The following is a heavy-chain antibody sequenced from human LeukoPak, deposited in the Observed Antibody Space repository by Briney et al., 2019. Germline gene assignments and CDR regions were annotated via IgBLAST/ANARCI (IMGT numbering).Heavy chain of an antibody. Sequence: GGSLRLSCAASGLTFNSHWMSWVRQAPGKGLEWVANIKQYGSEKYYVDSVKGRFTISRDNARNSVYLQMNSLRAEDTAFYYCARETSARGVSTHWGQGTLVTVSS. V-gene: IGHV3-7*03. CDR1: GLTFNSHW. CDR2: IKQYGSEK. D-gene: IGHD3-10*01. J-gene: IGHJ4*02. CDR3: ARETSARGVSTH.